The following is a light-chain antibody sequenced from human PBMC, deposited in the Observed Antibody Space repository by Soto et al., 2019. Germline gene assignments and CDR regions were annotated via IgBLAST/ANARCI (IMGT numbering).Light chain of an antibody. CDR1: SSDVGGYNF. J-gene: IGLJ2*01. CDR3: GSYTSGSTLVV. V-gene: IGLV2-14*03. Sequence: QSALTQPASVSGSPGQSITISCTGTSSDVGGYNFVSWYQHHPGKAPRLMIYDISNRPSGVSNRFSGSKSGNTASLTISGLQAEDEADYYCGSYTSGSTLVVFGGGTKVTVL. CDR2: DIS.